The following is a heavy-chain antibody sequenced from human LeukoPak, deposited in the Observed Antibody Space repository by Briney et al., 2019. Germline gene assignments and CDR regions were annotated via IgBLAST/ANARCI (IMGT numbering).Heavy chain of an antibody. J-gene: IGHJ3*02. D-gene: IGHD1-26*01. CDR1: GYTFTGYY. CDR3: ATGSIVGAALGAFDI. V-gene: IGHV1-2*02. Sequence: ASVKVSCKASGYTFTGYYMHWVRQAPGQGLEWMGWINPNSGGTNYAQKLQGRVTMTTDTSTSTAYMELRSLRSEDTAVYYCATGSIVGAALGAFDIWGQGTMVTVSS. CDR2: INPNSGGT.